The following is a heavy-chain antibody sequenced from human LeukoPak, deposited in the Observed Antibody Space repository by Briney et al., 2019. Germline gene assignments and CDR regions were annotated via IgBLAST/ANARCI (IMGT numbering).Heavy chain of an antibody. J-gene: IGHJ4*02. D-gene: IGHD2-2*01. Sequence: GGSLRLSCAASGFTFSSYEMNWVRQAPGKGLEWVSYISSSSSTIYYADSVKGRFTISRDNAKNSLYLQMNSLRAEDTAVYYCARDLLPAAIDYWGQGTLVTVSS. V-gene: IGHV3-48*01. CDR3: ARDLLPAAIDY. CDR1: GFTFSSYE. CDR2: ISSSSSTI.